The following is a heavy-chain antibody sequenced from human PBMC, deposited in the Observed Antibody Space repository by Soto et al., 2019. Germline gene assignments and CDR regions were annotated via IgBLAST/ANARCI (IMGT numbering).Heavy chain of an antibody. CDR1: AYTFSSYA. Sequence: ASVKVSCKGSAYTFSSYALHWVRQAPGQRLEWMGWNNAGNGDTRYSQKFQDRVTITRDTSATTVYMELSSLRSEDTAVYYCARAVAVPADFDYWGQGTLVTVSS. V-gene: IGHV1-3*01. CDR2: NNAGNGDT. CDR3: ARAVAVPADFDY. J-gene: IGHJ4*02. D-gene: IGHD6-19*01.